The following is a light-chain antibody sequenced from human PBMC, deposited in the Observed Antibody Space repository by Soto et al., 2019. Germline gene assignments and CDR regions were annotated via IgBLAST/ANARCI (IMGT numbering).Light chain of an antibody. CDR1: SRDVGFYKY. V-gene: IGLV2-8*01. J-gene: IGLJ1*01. CDR3: SSYADNNIFV. CDR2: EVN. Sequence: QSALTQPPSASGSPGQSVTLPCTGTSRDVGFYKYVSWYRQHPGKAPQLMIYEVNRRPSGIPDRFSGSKSGNTASLTVSGLQAGDEADYYCSSYADNNIFVFGTGTKVTVL.